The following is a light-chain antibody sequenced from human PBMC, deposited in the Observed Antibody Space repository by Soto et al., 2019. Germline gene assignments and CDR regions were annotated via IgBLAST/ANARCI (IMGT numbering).Light chain of an antibody. CDR1: SSNIGSNT. Sequence: QSVLTQPPSASGTPGQRVTISCSGSSSNIGSNTVNWYQQLPGTAPKLLIYSNNQRPSGVPDRFSGSKSGTSASLAISGLQSEDEADYYCTAWADSLNGHVFGTGTKVTVL. J-gene: IGLJ1*01. CDR3: TAWADSLNGHV. V-gene: IGLV1-44*01. CDR2: SNN.